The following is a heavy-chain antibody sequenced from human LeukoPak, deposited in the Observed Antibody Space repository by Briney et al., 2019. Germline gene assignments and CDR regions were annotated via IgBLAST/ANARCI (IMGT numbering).Heavy chain of an antibody. CDR2: ISSNGGTT. Sequence: GESLTLSCSASEFTFSDYVMDWGRQAPGKGLEYISAISSNGGTTYYADSVKGRFTISRDNSKNTLYLQMSSLRAEDTALYYCVKGGYSSGWYADYWGQGALVTVSS. CDR1: EFTFSDYV. J-gene: IGHJ4*02. V-gene: IGHV3-64D*06. CDR3: VKGGYSSGWYADY. D-gene: IGHD6-19*01.